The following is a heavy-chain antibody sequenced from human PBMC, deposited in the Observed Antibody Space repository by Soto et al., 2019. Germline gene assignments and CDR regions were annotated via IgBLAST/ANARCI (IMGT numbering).Heavy chain of an antibody. CDR2: IRGGGDTT. J-gene: IGHJ4*02. D-gene: IGHD3-10*01. CDR1: GFTFNNYA. V-gene: IGHV3-23*01. CDR3: AKGRGGSGSLTPRVDF. Sequence: EVQLFESGGGLVQPGGSPRLSCAASGFTFNNYAITWVRQAPGKGLEWVSAIRGGGDTTSYADSVKGRFTVSRDGSKNTLYLQMSSLRAEATALYYCAKGRGGSGSLTPRVDFWGQGTLVTVSS.